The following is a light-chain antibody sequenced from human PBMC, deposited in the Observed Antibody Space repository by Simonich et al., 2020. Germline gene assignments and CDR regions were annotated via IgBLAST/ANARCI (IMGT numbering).Light chain of an antibody. CDR1: KSISSY. CDR3: QQSYSTPWT. J-gene: IGKJ1*01. V-gene: IGKV1-39*01. Sequence: DIQMTKSPSSLSASVGDRVTITCRTSKSISSYLNGYQQKPGKAPKILIYAASSLQSGVPSRFSGSGSGTDFTLTISSLQPEDFATYYCQQSYSTPWTFGQGTKVEIK. CDR2: AAS.